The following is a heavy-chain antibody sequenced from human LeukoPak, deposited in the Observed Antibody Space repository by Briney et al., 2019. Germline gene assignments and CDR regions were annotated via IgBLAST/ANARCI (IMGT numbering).Heavy chain of an antibody. CDR1: GFTFSSYG. Sequence: GRSLRLSCAASGFTFSSYGMHWVRQAPGKGLEWVSSISSSSSYIYYADSVKGRFTISRDNAKNSLYLQMNSLRAEDTAVYYCARGTAMVKNYFDYWGQGTLVTVSS. CDR2: ISSSSSYI. CDR3: ARGTAMVKNYFDY. V-gene: IGHV3-21*01. J-gene: IGHJ4*02. D-gene: IGHD5-18*01.